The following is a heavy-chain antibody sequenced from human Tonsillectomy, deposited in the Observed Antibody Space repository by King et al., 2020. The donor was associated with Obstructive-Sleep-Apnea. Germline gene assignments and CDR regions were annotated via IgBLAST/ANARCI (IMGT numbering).Heavy chain of an antibody. D-gene: IGHD3-10*01. J-gene: IGHJ4*02. CDR3: ARGPFYGSGSYYR. CDR1: GGSISSGGYY. V-gene: IGHV4-31*03. CDR2: IYYNGST. Sequence: QLQESGPGLVKPSQTLSLTCTVSGGSISSGGYYWSWIRQHPGKGLEWIGDIYYNGSTYYNPSLKIRLTISVHTSKNQFSLKLSSVTAADTAVYYCARGPFYGSGSYYRWGQGTLVTVSS.